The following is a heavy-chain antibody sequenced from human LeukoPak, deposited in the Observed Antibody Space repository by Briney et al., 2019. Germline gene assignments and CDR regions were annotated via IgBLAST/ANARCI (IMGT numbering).Heavy chain of an antibody. CDR2: ISSNGGST. J-gene: IGHJ4*02. Sequence: GGSLRLSCSASGFTFSSYAMRWVRQAPGKGLEYVSAISSNGGSTYYADSVQGRFTISRDNFKNTLYLQMSSLRPEDTAVYYCVKGYSGSFYVGSYADYWGQGTLVTVSS. D-gene: IGHD1-26*01. CDR3: VKGYSGSFYVGSYADY. CDR1: GFTFSSYA. V-gene: IGHV3-64D*06.